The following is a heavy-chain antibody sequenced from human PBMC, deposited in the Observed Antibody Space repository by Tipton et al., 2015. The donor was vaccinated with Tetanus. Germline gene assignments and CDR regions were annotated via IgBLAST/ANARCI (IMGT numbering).Heavy chain of an antibody. CDR1: GASIGSGGYY. V-gene: IGHV4-31*03. J-gene: IGHJ4*02. D-gene: IGHD1-26*01. CDR2: IYSFGST. CDR3: ARDQARGARGWNYFDY. Sequence: TLSLTCTVSGASIGSGGYYWTRIRQRPGKGLEWIGDIYSFGSTYYSPSLKSRVTISIDTSKNQYSLQLNSVTAADTAAYYCARDQARGARGWNYFDYWGQGALVTVSS.